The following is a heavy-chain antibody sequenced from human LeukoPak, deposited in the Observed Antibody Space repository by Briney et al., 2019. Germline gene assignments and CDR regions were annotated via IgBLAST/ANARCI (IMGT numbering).Heavy chain of an antibody. Sequence: ASVKVSCKASGYTFTAYSMHWVRQAPGQGLEWMGWINPNSGGTNYAHKFQGRVTITADESTSTAYMELSSLRSEDTAVYYCARGKQLVKAWDYYADNWGQGTLVTVSS. J-gene: IGHJ4*02. CDR3: ARGKQLVKAWDYYADN. CDR1: GYTFTAYS. V-gene: IGHV1-2*02. D-gene: IGHD6-13*01. CDR2: INPNSGGT.